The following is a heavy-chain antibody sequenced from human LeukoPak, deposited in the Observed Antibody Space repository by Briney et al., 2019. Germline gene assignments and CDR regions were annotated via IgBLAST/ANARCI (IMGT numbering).Heavy chain of an antibody. Sequence: TGGSLRLSCTASGFPFSDYSMNWVRQAPGKGLEWISYIGISSGNTKYADSVKGRFTISADNARNSLYLQMNSLRVEDTAVHYCARDHNYAFDNWGQGTLVSVSS. CDR2: IGISSGNT. V-gene: IGHV3-48*04. D-gene: IGHD1-1*01. CDR3: ARDHNYAFDN. CDR1: GFPFSDYS. J-gene: IGHJ4*02.